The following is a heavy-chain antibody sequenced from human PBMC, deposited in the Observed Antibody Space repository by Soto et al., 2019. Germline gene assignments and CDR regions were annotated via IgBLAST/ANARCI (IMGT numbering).Heavy chain of an antibody. Sequence: SETLSLTCTVSGGSISGYYWSWVRQPAGKGLEWVGRIYSDGTTNYRPSLKSRVTMSLDTSKDQFSLHLNSVTAADTAVYYCSRVDCSNSKCYTRGMDVWGQGTTVTVSS. CDR1: GGSISGYY. J-gene: IGHJ6*02. V-gene: IGHV4-4*07. CDR2: IYSDGTT. CDR3: SRVDCSNSKCYTRGMDV. D-gene: IGHD2-2*01.